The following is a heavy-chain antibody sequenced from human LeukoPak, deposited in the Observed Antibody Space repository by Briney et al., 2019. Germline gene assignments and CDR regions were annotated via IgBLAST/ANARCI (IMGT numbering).Heavy chain of an antibody. V-gene: IGHV1-2*02. CDR1: GYTFTGYY. D-gene: IGHD2-15*01. Sequence: ASVKVSCKASGYTFTGYYMHWVRQAPGQGLEWMGWINSNSGGTNYAQKFQGRVTMTRDTSISTVYMELSRLRSDDTAAYYCAREKVEGANWFDPWGQGTLVTVFS. J-gene: IGHJ5*02. CDR2: INSNSGGT. CDR3: AREKVEGANWFDP.